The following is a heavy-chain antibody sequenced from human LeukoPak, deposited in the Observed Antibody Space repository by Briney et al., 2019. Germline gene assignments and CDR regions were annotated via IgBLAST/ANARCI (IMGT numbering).Heavy chain of an antibody. CDR1: GYTFTSYY. CDR3: ARASYSSSWYFNYYYYMDV. J-gene: IGHJ6*03. D-gene: IGHD6-13*01. Sequence: ASVKVSCKASGYTFTSYYMHWVRQAPGQGLEWMGIINPSGGSTSYAQKFQGRVTMTTDTSTSTAYMELRSLRSDDTAVYYCARASYSSSWYFNYYYYMDVWGKGTTVTISS. V-gene: IGHV1-46*01. CDR2: INPSGGST.